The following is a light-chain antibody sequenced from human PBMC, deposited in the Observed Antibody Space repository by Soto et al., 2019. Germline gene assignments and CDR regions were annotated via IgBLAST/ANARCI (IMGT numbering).Light chain of an antibody. CDR2: AAS. V-gene: IGKV3-20*01. J-gene: IGKJ2*01. CDR1: QTINNNF. Sequence: EIVMTQSPGTLSLSPGERATLSCRASQTINNNFLGWYQQKPGQPPRLLIFAASRRATGIPDRFSGSGSGTNFTLTISSLEPADFGVYYCQQYGSSPPYTFGQGTKLDIK. CDR3: QQYGSSPPYT.